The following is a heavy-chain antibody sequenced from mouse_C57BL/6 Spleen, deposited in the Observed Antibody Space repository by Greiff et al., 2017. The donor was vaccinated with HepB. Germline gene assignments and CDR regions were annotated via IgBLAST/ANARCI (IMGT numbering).Heavy chain of an antibody. CDR1: GFTFSDYG. CDR3: ARPGGYDPFFAY. D-gene: IGHD2-2*01. Sequence: EVKLVDSGGGLVKPGGSLKLSCAASGFTFSDYGMHWVRQAPEKGLEWVAYISSGSSTIYYADTVKGRFTISRDNAKNTLFLQMTSLRSEDTAMYYCARPGGYDPFFAYWGQGTLVTVSA. J-gene: IGHJ3*01. V-gene: IGHV5-17*01. CDR2: ISSGSSTI.